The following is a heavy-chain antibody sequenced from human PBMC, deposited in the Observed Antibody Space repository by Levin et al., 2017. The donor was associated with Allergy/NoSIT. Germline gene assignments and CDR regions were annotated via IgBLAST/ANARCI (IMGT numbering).Heavy chain of an antibody. Sequence: SQTLSLTCAVYGGSFSGYYWSWIRQPPGKGLEWIGEINHSGSTNYNPSLKSRVTISVDTSKNQFSLKLSSVTAADTAVYYCARVVVPAAMQGWFDPWGQGTLVTVSS. D-gene: IGHD2-2*01. CDR3: ARVVVPAAMQGWFDP. J-gene: IGHJ5*02. CDR2: INHSGST. CDR1: GGSFSGYY. V-gene: IGHV4-34*01.